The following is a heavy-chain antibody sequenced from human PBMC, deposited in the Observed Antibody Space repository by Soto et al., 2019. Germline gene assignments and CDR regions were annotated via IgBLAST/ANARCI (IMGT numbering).Heavy chain of an antibody. CDR1: GYAFTTYG. Sequence: QVHLVQSGAEVKKPGASVKVSCKGSGYAFTTYGITWVQQAPGQGLEWMGWISAHNGNTNYAQKLQGRVTVTRDTSTSTAYMELRSLRSDDPAVYYCARGRYGNYLGQGALVTVSS. D-gene: IGHD1-1*01. CDR2: ISAHNGNT. J-gene: IGHJ4*02. CDR3: ARGRYGNY. V-gene: IGHV1-18*01.